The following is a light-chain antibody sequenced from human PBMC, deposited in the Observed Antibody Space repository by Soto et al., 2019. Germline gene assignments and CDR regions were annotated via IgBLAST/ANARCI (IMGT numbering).Light chain of an antibody. CDR3: MQPLQSWT. J-gene: IGKJ1*01. Sequence: DIVMTQSPLSLPVTPGEPASISCRSSQSLLHSNGYNYLDWYLQKPGQSPQLLIYLGSNRASGVPDRFSGSGSGTDFTLKISRVEAEDVGVYYCMQPLQSWTLGPGPKGDIK. CDR1: QSLLHSNGYNY. V-gene: IGKV2-28*01. CDR2: LGS.